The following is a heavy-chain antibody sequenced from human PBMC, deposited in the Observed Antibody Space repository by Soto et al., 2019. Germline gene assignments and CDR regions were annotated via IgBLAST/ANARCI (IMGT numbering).Heavy chain of an antibody. CDR1: GFTFSSYS. CDR3: ARDSVAKTYYYYGMDV. V-gene: IGHV3-21*01. D-gene: IGHD2-15*01. CDR2: ISSSSSYI. Sequence: GESLKISCAASGFTFSSYSMNWVRQAPGKGLEWISSISSSSSYIYYADSVKGRFTISRDNAKNSLYLQMNSLRAEDTAVYYCARDSVAKTYYYYGMDVWGQGTTVTVSS. J-gene: IGHJ6*02.